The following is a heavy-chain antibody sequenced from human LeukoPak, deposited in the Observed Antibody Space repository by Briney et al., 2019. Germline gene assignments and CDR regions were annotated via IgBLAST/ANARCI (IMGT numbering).Heavy chain of an antibody. CDR3: ARVLREYSSSSGDY. CDR2: IKQDGSEK. V-gene: IGHV3-7*01. J-gene: IGHJ4*02. CDR1: GFTFSSYW. D-gene: IGHD6-6*01. Sequence: GGSLRLSCAASGFTFSSYWMSWVRQAPGKGLEWVANIKQDGSEKYYVDSVKGRFTISRDNAKNSLYLQMNSLRAEDTAVYFCARVLREYSSSSGDYWGQGSLVTVSS.